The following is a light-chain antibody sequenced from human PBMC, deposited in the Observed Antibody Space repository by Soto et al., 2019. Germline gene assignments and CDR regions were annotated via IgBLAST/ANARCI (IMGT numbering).Light chain of an antibody. V-gene: IGKV3-20*01. Sequence: EIVLTQSPGTLSLSPGERATLSCRASQSVSSSYLAWYQQKPGQAPRPRIYGASSRATGIRDRFSGSGSGTDFTLTISRLESEYFAVYYCQQYGRSPTFGGGTKVEIK. CDR1: QSVSSSY. CDR3: QQYGRSPT. CDR2: GAS. J-gene: IGKJ4*01.